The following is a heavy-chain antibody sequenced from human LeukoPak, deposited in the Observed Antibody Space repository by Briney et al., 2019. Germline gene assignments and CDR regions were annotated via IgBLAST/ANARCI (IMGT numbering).Heavy chain of an antibody. V-gene: IGHV1-69*05. CDR3: ARERGCSGSSCPFGY. J-gene: IGHJ4*02. CDR2: INPIFGTA. D-gene: IGHD2-15*01. Sequence: SVKVSCKASGGTFSSYAISWVRQAPGQGLEWLGRINPIFGTANYAQKFQGRVTITTDESTSTAYMELSSLRSEDTAVYYCARERGCSGSSCPFGYWGQGTLVIVCS. CDR1: GGTFSSYA.